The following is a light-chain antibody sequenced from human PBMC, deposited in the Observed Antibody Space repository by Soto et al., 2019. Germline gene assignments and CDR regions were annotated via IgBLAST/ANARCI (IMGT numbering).Light chain of an antibody. Sequence: EIVLTQSPGTLSLSPGERVTLSWRASQSVSSNYLAWYQQKPGQAPRLLIYATSSRATGIPDRFSGSGSGTDFTLTINRLEPEDFAVYYCQQYGNSPRYSFGQGTRLEIK. CDR1: QSVSSNY. J-gene: IGKJ2*03. CDR2: ATS. V-gene: IGKV3-20*01. CDR3: QQYGNSPRYS.